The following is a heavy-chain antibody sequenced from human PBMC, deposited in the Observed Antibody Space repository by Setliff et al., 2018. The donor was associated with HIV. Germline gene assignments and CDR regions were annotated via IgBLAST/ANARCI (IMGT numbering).Heavy chain of an antibody. Sequence: PSETLSLTCTVSGGSISGSYWNWFRRPAGQGLEWIGRIYGTGSTFYNPSFKSRATFAVDTARSQFSLNLRTVTAADTAVYYCARVQMAYAAFDVWGQGTMVTVSS. CDR2: IYGTGST. J-gene: IGHJ3*01. V-gene: IGHV4-4*07. D-gene: IGHD4-17*01. CDR1: GGSISGSY. CDR3: ARVQMAYAAFDV.